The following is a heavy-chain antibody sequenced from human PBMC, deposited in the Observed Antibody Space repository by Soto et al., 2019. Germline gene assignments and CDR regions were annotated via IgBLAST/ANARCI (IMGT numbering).Heavy chain of an antibody. Sequence: QVQLVESGGGVVQPGRSLRLSCAASGFTFSSYGMHWVRQAPGKGLEWVAVIWYDGSNKYYADSVKGRFTISRDNSKNTLYLQMNSLRAEDTAVYYCARDSAGIQLWVYFDYWGQGTLVTVSS. CDR1: GFTFSSYG. CDR3: ARDSAGIQLWVYFDY. J-gene: IGHJ4*02. D-gene: IGHD5-18*01. V-gene: IGHV3-33*01. CDR2: IWYDGSNK.